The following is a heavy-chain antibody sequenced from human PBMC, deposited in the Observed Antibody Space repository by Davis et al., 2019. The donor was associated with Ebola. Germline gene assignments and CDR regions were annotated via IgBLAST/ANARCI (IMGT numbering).Heavy chain of an antibody. J-gene: IGHJ6*02. CDR3: AKDQAVSLLEGYCGMDV. CDR1: GFTVSTNY. CDR2: IYSGGST. V-gene: IGHV3-53*05. D-gene: IGHD1-1*01. Sequence: GESLKISCAVSGFTVSTNYMTWVRQAPGKGPEWVSLIYSGGSTYYADSVKGRFTISRDNSKNTLYLQMNSLRAEDTAVYYCAKDQAVSLLEGYCGMDVWGQGTTVTVSS.